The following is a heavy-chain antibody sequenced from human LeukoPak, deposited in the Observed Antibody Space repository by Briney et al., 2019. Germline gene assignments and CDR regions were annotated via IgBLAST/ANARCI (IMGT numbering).Heavy chain of an antibody. CDR3: ARRMDSSRGGFDY. Sequence: PSETLSLTCTVSGGSLSSYYWSWMRQPPGKGLEWIGYIYYSGSTNYNPSLKSRVTISVDTSKNQFSLKLSSVTAADTAVYFCARRMDSSRGGFDYWGQGTLVTVSS. CDR2: IYYSGST. D-gene: IGHD3-10*01. V-gene: IGHV4-59*08. J-gene: IGHJ4*02. CDR1: GGSLSSYY.